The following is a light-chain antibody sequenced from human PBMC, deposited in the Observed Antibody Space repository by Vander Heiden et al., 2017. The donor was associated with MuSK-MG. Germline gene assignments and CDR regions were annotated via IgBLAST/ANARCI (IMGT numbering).Light chain of an antibody. Sequence: RMTQSTSSLSASVGERVTITCRASQCIATSLHWYQQKPGKAPKLLISAASTLESGVPSRCSASGSGTHFTLTINSLQPEDFATYYCQVSFSIPAHTFGGGTKVEIK. V-gene: IGKV1-39*01. CDR2: AAS. CDR1: QCIATS. J-gene: IGKJ4*01. CDR3: QVSFSIPAHT.